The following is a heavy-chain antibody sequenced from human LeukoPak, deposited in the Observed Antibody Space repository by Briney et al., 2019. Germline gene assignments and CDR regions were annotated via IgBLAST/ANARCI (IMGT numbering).Heavy chain of an antibody. D-gene: IGHD6-13*01. Sequence: ASVKVSCKASGCTFSSYAISWVRQAPGQGLEWMGGIIPIFGTANYAQKFQGRVAITADESTSTAYMELSSLRSEDTAVYYCARIAAAGTRGAFDIWGQGTMVTVSS. J-gene: IGHJ3*02. CDR2: IIPIFGTA. CDR1: GCTFSSYA. CDR3: ARIAAAGTRGAFDI. V-gene: IGHV1-69*13.